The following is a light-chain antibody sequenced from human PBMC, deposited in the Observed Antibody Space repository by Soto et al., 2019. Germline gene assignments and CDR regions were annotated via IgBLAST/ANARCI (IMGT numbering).Light chain of an antibody. J-gene: IGKJ4*01. V-gene: IGKV3-20*01. CDR2: GTS. CDR1: QSVHSTN. CDR3: QQYGSSPLLS. Sequence: EIVLTQSPDTLSLSPGERATLSCRASQSVHSTNLAWYQQRPGQAPRLLIYGTSSRATGIPERFRSSGSGTDFTLTISRLEPEDFAVYFCQQYGSSPLLSFGGGTKVEI.